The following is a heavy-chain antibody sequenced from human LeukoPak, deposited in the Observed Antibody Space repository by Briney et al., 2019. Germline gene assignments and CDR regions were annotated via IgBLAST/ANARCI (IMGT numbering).Heavy chain of an antibody. D-gene: IGHD3-22*01. CDR3: ARQRYYDRSWFDP. Sequence: SETLSLTCTVSGGSISISSYYWGWLRQPPGKGLEWIGSIYYSGSTYYNPSLKSRVTISVDTSKNQFSLKLSSVTAAETAVYYCARQRYYDRSWFDPWGQGTLVTVSS. J-gene: IGHJ5*02. V-gene: IGHV4-39*01. CDR1: GGSISISSYY. CDR2: IYYSGST.